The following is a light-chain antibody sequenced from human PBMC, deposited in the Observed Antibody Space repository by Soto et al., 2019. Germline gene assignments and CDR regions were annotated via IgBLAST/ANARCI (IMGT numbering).Light chain of an antibody. CDR3: QQYGIWPWT. V-gene: IGKV3-15*01. Sequence: EIVMTQSPATLSLSPGERATLSCRASQSVSSNLAWYQQKPGQAPRLLIYGASTRATGIPARFSGSGSGTEFTLTISRLQSEDFAVYYCQQYGIWPWTFGQGTKVDVK. CDR2: GAS. CDR1: QSVSSN. J-gene: IGKJ1*01.